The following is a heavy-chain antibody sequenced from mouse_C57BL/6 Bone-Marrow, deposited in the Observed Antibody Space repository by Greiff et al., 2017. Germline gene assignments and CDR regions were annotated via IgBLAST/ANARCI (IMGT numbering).Heavy chain of an antibody. D-gene: IGHD1-1*01. CDR1: GYTFTSYW. J-gene: IGHJ3*01. CDR3: ARYHIYYYGSSSFAY. CDR2: IYPGSGST. Sequence: QVQLQQPGAELVKPGASVKMSCKASGYTFTSYWITWVKQRPGQGLEWIGDIYPGSGSTNYNEKFKRKATLTVDTSSSTAYMQLSSLTSEDSAVYYCARYHIYYYGSSSFAYWGQGTLVTVSA. V-gene: IGHV1-55*01.